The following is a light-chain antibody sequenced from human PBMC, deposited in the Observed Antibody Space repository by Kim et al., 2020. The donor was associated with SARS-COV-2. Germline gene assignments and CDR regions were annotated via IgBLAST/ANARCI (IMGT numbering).Light chain of an antibody. Sequence: APGEAARITCGGDDSGSKSVRWYQQKPGRAPVLVIDYDSDRPSGIPERFSGSNSGNTATLTISRVGAGDEADYYCQVWDSSSDQPVFGGGTQLTVL. CDR3: QVWDSSSDQPV. V-gene: IGLV3-21*04. CDR1: DSGSKS. CDR2: YDS. J-gene: IGLJ3*02.